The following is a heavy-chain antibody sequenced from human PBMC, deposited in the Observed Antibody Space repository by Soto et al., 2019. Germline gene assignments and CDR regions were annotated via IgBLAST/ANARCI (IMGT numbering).Heavy chain of an antibody. V-gene: IGHV3-30-3*01. CDR2: ISYDGSNK. D-gene: IGHD1-7*01. CDR1: GFTFSSYA. Sequence: GGSLRLSCAASGFTFSSYAMHWVRQAPGKGLEWVAVISYDGSNKYYADSVKGRFTISRDNSKNTLYLQMNSLRAEDTAVYYCARSTGTIYYYYYGMDVWGQGTTVTVSS. CDR3: ARSTGTIYYYYYGMDV. J-gene: IGHJ6*02.